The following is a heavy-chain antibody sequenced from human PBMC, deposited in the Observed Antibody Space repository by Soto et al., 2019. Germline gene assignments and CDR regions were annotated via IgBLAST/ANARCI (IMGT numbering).Heavy chain of an antibody. V-gene: IGHV3-30-3*01. Sequence: QVQLVESGGGVVQPGRSLRLSCAASGFTFSSYAMHWVRQAPGTGLEWVAVISYDGSNKYYADSVKGRFTISRDNSKNTLYLQMNSLRAEDAAVYYCARDIRRQLVLLYYYYGMDVWGQGTTVTVSS. J-gene: IGHJ6*02. CDR2: ISYDGSNK. CDR3: ARDIRRQLVLLYYYYGMDV. CDR1: GFTFSSYA. D-gene: IGHD6-13*01.